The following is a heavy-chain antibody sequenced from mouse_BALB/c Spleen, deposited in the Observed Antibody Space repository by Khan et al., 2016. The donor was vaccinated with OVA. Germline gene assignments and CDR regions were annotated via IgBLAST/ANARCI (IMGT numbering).Heavy chain of an antibody. D-gene: IGHD2-1*01. V-gene: IGHV14-3*02. CDR3: ATLYGNPLAY. J-gene: IGHJ3*01. CDR1: GCYIKDTY. CDR2: IDPANDDS. Sequence: VQLQQSGADLVKPGPSVKLSCTASGCYIKDTYIHWVKQRPEQGLEWIGRIDPANDDSKYDPQFSSKATLTADTYTNTAYLQLSSLTSEVSAVYFSATLYGNPLAYWGQGTLVTVSA.